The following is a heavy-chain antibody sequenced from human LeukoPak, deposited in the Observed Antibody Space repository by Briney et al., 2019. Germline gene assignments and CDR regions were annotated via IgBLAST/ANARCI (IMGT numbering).Heavy chain of an antibody. D-gene: IGHD2-2*01. V-gene: IGHV3-64*01. J-gene: IGHJ6*03. CDR3: ARAGPHHIDIVVVPAAHRATYYYYYMDV. CDR2: ISNNGGST. CDR1: GFTFSSYA. Sequence: PGGSLRLSCAASGFTFSSYAMHWVRQAPGKGLEYVSAISNNGGSTYYVNSVKGRFTISRDNSKNTLYLQMGSLRAEDMAVYYCARAGPHHIDIVVVPAAHRATYYYYYMDVWGKGTTVTVSS.